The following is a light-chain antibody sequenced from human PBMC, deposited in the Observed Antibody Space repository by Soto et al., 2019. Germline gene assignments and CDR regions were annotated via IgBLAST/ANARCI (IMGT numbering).Light chain of an antibody. Sequence: EIVLTQSPGTLPLSPGERATLSCRASQSVSDIYLAWYQQKPGQAPRLLIYAASRRAAGIPDRFSGSGSGTDFALTISRLEPEDFAMYYCQQYVTSPSTFGQGTKVEIK. CDR2: AAS. CDR1: QSVSDIY. J-gene: IGKJ1*01. CDR3: QQYVTSPST. V-gene: IGKV3-20*01.